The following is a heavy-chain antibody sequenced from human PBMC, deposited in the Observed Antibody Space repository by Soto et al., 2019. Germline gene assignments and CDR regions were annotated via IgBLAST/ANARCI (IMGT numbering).Heavy chain of an antibody. J-gene: IGHJ3*02. CDR2: INPNSGGT. CDR3: ATGHYYDSSGYTPLAFDI. V-gene: IGHV1-2*04. Sequence: GASVKVSCKASGYTFTAYYMHWVRQAPGQGLEWMGWINPNSGGTNYAQKFQGWVTMTRDTSISTAYMELSRLRSDDTAVYYCATGHYYDSSGYTPLAFDIWGQGTMVTVS. CDR1: GYTFTAYY. D-gene: IGHD3-22*01.